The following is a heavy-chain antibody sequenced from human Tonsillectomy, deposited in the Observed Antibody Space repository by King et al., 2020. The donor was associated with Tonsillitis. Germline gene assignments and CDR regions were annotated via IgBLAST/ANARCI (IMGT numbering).Heavy chain of an antibody. CDR2: IYYSGST. CDR3: ARHEVGAYPFDY. J-gene: IGHJ4*02. CDR1: GGSISSYY. D-gene: IGHD1-26*01. V-gene: IGHV4-59*08. Sequence: QLQESGPGLVKPSETLSLTCTVSGGSISSYYWSWIRQPPGKGLEWIGYIYYSGSTNYNPSLKSRVTISVDTSKNQFSLKLSSGTAADTAVYYCARHEVGAYPFDYWGQGTLVTVSS.